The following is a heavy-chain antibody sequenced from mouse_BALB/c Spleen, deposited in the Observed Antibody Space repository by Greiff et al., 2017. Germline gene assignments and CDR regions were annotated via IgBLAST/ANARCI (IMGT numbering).Heavy chain of an antibody. CDR1: GFTFSNYW. J-gene: IGHJ3*01. CDR2: IRLKSNNYAT. D-gene: IGHD1-1*01. CDR3: TRISPITTVVTPFAY. V-gene: IGHV6-6*02. Sequence: EVKLEESGGGLVQPGGSMKLSCVASGFTFSNYWMNWVRQSPEKGLEWVAEIRLKSNNYATHYAESVKGRFTISRDDSKSSVYLQMNNLRAEDTGIYYCTRISPITTVVTPFAYWGQGTLVTVSA.